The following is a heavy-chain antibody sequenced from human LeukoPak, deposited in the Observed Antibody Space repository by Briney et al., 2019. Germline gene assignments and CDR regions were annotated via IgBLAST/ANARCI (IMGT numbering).Heavy chain of an antibody. Sequence: SETLSLTCIVSGNSITSDFWSWIRQSPGKGLEWIGYINYSGRSEYDPSLKSRVTISVDRSRKRVSLKMGSVTAADTAVYYCARLFWGDSHSFDYWGQGTLVTVSS. D-gene: IGHD3-3*01. V-gene: IGHV4-59*12. J-gene: IGHJ4*02. CDR3: ARLFWGDSHSFDY. CDR1: GNSITSDF. CDR2: INYSGRS.